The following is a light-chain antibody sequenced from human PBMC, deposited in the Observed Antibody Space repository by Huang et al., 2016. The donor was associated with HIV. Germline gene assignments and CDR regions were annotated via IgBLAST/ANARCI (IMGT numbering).Light chain of an antibody. CDR3: QQVNTYPLT. Sequence: QLTQSPSSLSASVGDRVTITCRASQGIASYLSWYQLKPGKAPELLIYGASTLQSGVPSRFSGSGSGTDFTLTISSLQPEDFATYYCQQVNTYPLTFGGGTKVEIK. J-gene: IGKJ4*01. V-gene: IGKV1-9*01. CDR2: GAS. CDR1: QGIASY.